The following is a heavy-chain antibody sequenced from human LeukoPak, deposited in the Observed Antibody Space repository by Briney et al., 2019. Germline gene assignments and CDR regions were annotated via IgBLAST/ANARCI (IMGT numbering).Heavy chain of an antibody. V-gene: IGHV3-49*04. D-gene: IGHD1-26*01. CDR3: TSSSGGELLNY. Sequence: GGSLRLSCTVSGFTFGDYAMSWVRQAPGKGLEWVGFIRSKAYGGTTEYAASVKGRFTISRDDSKSIAYLQMNSLKTEDTAVYYCTSSSGGELLNYWGQGTLVTVSS. J-gene: IGHJ4*02. CDR2: IRSKAYGGTT. CDR1: GFTFGDYA.